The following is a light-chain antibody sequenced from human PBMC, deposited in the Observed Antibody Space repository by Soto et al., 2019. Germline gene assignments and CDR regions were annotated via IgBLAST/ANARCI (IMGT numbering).Light chain of an antibody. J-gene: IGLJ3*02. CDR2: STT. Sequence: QAVVTQPPSASGTPGQKVTISCSGNTSNIGSNTVNWYQQFPGTAPKFLIFSTTQRPSGVPARFSGSKSGTSASRAIGGLQPDDEAHYYCGAWDNSLKGGVFGGGTKVTVL. V-gene: IGLV1-44*01. CDR1: TSNIGSNT. CDR3: GAWDNSLKGGV.